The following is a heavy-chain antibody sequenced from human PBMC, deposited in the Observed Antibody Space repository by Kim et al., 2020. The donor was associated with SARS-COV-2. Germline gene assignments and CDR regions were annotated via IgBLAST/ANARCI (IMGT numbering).Heavy chain of an antibody. V-gene: IGHV3-21*01. CDR1: GFTFSSYS. Sequence: GGSLRLSCAASGFTFSSYSMNWVRQAPGKGLEWVSSISSSSSYIYYADSVKGRFTISRDNAKNSLYLQMNSLRAEDTAVYYCATTYDSSGYYYNYYYYYMDVWGKGTTVTVSS. J-gene: IGHJ6*03. CDR2: ISSSSSYI. CDR3: ATTYDSSGYYYNYYYYYMDV. D-gene: IGHD3-22*01.